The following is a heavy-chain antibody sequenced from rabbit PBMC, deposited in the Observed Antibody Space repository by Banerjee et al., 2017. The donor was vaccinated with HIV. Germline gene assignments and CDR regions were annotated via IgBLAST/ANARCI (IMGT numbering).Heavy chain of an antibody. CDR2: IDPVFGSA. Sequence: QEQLEESGGDLVKPEGSLTLTCTASGFTISSSYWSCWVRQAPGKGLEWIGYIDPVFGSAYYASWVNGRFSISRENTQNTVSLQLNSLTAADTATYFCARGGGLWGPGTLVTVS. V-gene: IGHV1S45*01. J-gene: IGHJ4*01. CDR1: GFTISSSYW. CDR3: ARGGGL.